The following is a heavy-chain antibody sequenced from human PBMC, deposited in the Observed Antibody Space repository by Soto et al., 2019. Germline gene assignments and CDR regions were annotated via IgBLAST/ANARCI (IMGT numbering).Heavy chain of an antibody. CDR3: ARQDTAMVYYYGMDV. D-gene: IGHD5-18*01. J-gene: IGHJ6*02. Sequence: PSETLSLTCTVSGGSISSYYWSWIRQPPGKGLEWIGYIYYSGSTNYNPSLKSRVTISVDTSKNQFSLKLSSVTAADTAVYYCARQDTAMVYYYGMDVWGQGTTVTVSS. CDR2: IYYSGST. V-gene: IGHV4-59*08. CDR1: GGSISSYY.